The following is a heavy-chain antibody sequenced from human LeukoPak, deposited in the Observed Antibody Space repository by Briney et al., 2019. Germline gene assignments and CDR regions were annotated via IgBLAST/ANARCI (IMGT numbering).Heavy chain of an antibody. CDR2: ISSSSSYI. Sequence: GGSLRLSCAASGFTFSSYSMNWVRQAPGKGLEWVSSISSSSSYIYYADSVKGRFTISRDNSKNTLYLQMNSLRAEDTAVYYCARDPEGAFDIWGQGTMVTVSS. CDR1: GFTFSSYS. V-gene: IGHV3-21*01. CDR3: ARDPEGAFDI. J-gene: IGHJ3*02.